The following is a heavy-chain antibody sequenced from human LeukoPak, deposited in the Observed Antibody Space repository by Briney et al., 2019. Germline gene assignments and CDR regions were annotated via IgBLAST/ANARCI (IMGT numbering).Heavy chain of an antibody. CDR2: IKQDGSEK. V-gene: IGHV3-7*01. CDR1: GSTFSSYW. J-gene: IGHJ4*02. Sequence: GGSLRLSCAASGSTFSSYWMSWVRQAPGKGLEWVANIKQDGSEKYYVDSVKGRFTISRDNAKNSLYLQMNSLRAEDTAVYYCARDHLQYYYDSSGYYEDNFDYWGQGTLVTVSS. CDR3: ARDHLQYYYDSSGYYEDNFDY. D-gene: IGHD3-22*01.